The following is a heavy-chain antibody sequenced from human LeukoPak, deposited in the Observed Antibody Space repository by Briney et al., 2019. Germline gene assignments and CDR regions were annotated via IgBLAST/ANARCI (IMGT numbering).Heavy chain of an antibody. CDR2: ISYDGSNK. V-gene: IGHV3-30*04. D-gene: IGHD2-2*01. J-gene: IGHJ4*02. Sequence: GGSLRLSCAASGFTFSSYAMHWVRQAPGKGLEWVAVISYDGSNKYYADSVRGRFTISRDNSKNTLYLQMNSLRAEDTAVYYCAKDLYCSSTSCPPVPDYWGQGTLVTVSS. CDR3: AKDLYCSSTSCPPVPDY. CDR1: GFTFSSYA.